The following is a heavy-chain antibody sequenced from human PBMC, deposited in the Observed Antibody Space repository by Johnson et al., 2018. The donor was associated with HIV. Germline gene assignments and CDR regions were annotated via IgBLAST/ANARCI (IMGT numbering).Heavy chain of an antibody. CDR1: AFTFSNYA. Sequence: VQLVESGGGVVQPGRSLRLSCAASAFTFSNYAMQWVRQAPGKGLEWVTLISFDGNNKYYAESVRGRFTISRDNSKNTLYLQMNSLRAEDTAVYYCARGTGTDDAFDIWGQGKWSPSLQ. J-gene: IGHJ3*02. CDR2: ISFDGNNK. D-gene: IGHD1-1*01. V-gene: IGHV3-30-3*01. CDR3: ARGTGTDDAFDI.